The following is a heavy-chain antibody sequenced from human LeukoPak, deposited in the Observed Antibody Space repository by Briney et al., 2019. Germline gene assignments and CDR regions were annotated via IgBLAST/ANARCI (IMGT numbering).Heavy chain of an antibody. V-gene: IGHV1-2*02. D-gene: IGHD4-17*01. J-gene: IGHJ4*02. Sequence: ASVRVSCKPSGYTFTNYYIHWVRQAPGHGLEWMGWINPNRGDTNYAQKFQGRVTMTRDTSISTAFMELTRLTSDDTAVYYCTRDLLGFATTPLSDWGQGTLVTVSS. CDR3: TRDLLGFATTPLSD. CDR2: INPNRGDT. CDR1: GYTFTNYY.